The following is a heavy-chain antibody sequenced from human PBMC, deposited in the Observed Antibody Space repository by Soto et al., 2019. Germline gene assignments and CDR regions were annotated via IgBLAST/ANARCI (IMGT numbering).Heavy chain of an antibody. J-gene: IGHJ4*02. Sequence: EVQLLESGGGLVQPGGSLRLSCTASGFTFTHYAFSWVRQAPGKGLEWVSAISANGQGIYYADSVRGRFTISRDNSKNTVFLHMDSLRAEDTAVYYCVKDRDYPRDQFHYWGQGTLVTVSS. CDR2: ISANGQGI. D-gene: IGHD2-2*01. CDR1: GFTFTHYA. V-gene: IGHV3-23*01. CDR3: VKDRDYPRDQFHY.